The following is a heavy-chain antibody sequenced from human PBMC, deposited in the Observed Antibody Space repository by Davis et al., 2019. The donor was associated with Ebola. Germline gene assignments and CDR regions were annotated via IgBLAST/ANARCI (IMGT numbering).Heavy chain of an antibody. J-gene: IGHJ4*02. CDR3: ARVRYYGSGSPIDY. V-gene: IGHV4-34*01. CDR2: INHSGST. Sequence: MPSETLSLTCAVYGGSFSGYYWSWIRQPPGKGLEWIGEINHSGSTNYNPSLKSRVTISVDTSKNQFSLKLSSVTAADTAVYYCARVRYYGSGSPIDYWGQGTLVTVPS. CDR1: GGSFSGYY. D-gene: IGHD3-10*01.